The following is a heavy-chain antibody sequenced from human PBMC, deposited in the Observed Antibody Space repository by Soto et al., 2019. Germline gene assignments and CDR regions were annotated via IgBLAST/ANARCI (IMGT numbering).Heavy chain of an antibody. CDR2: ISGSGGNT. V-gene: IGHV3-23*01. Sequence: GGSLSLSCAASGFNFSSYAMSWVRQAPGKGLEWVSTISGSGGNTYYADSVKGRFTISTDNSKNTLYLQMNSLRAEDTAVYYCAKEGGDILVLIVYVTYYFDYWGQGTLVTLSS. CDR1: GFNFSSYA. J-gene: IGHJ4*02. D-gene: IGHD2-8*01. CDR3: AKEGGDILVLIVYVTYYFDY.